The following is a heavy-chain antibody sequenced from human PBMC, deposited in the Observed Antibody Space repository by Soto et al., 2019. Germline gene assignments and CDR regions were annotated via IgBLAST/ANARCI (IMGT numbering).Heavy chain of an antibody. J-gene: IGHJ5*02. CDR2: IYYSGDT. V-gene: IGHV4-39*01. CDR1: GGSVSSSTSY. Sequence: PXGTLSLTCTVSGGSVSSSTSYWGWIRQPPGKGLEWIGNIYYSGDTYYNPSLKSRVTISVDTSNNQFSLTLNSVTAADTAVFYCARYKKYYFDNSGGPGWFDPWGQRTLVTVSS. CDR3: ARYKKYYFDNSGGPGWFDP. D-gene: IGHD3-22*01.